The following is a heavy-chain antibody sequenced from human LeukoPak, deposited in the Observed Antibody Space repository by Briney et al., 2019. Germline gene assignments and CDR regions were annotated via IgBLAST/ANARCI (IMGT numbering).Heavy chain of an antibody. CDR1: GFTFSTYG. Sequence: GGSLRLSCAASGFTFSTYGMHWVRQAPGKGLELVAFIRSDGSNTYYADSVKGRFTISRDNSKNTLYLQMNSLRDEDTAVYYCARDPYSGGYGAYYYYYMDVWGKGTTVTVSS. CDR2: IRSDGSNT. V-gene: IGHV3-30*02. J-gene: IGHJ6*03. D-gene: IGHD6-19*01. CDR3: ARDPYSGGYGAYYYYYMDV.